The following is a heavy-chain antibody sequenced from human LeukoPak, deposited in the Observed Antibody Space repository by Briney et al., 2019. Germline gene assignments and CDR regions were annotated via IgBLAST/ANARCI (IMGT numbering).Heavy chain of an antibody. D-gene: IGHD3-22*01. Sequence: ASVKVSCKASGYTFTSYYMHWVRQAPGQGLEWMGIINPSGGSTSYAQKFQGRVTLTRDMSTSTDYMELRSLKSEDTAVYYSAKVSSREVVVIVPSYFDYWGQGTLVTVSS. CDR2: INPSGGST. V-gene: IGHV1-46*01. CDR1: GYTFTSYY. J-gene: IGHJ4*02. CDR3: AKVSSREVVVIVPSYFDY.